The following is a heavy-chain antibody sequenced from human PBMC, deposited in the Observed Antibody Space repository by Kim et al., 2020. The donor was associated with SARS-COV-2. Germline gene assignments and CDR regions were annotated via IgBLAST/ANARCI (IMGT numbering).Heavy chain of an antibody. V-gene: IGHV1-69*13. D-gene: IGHD1-1*01. CDR2: IIPIFGTA. CDR3: ARDTSPYNWNDDGDY. Sequence: SVKVSCKASGGTFSSYAISWVRQVPGQGLEWMGGIIPIFGTANYAQKFQGRVTITADESTSTAYMELSSLRSEDTAVYYCARDTSPYNWNDDGDYWGQGTLVTVSS. CDR1: GGTFSSYA. J-gene: IGHJ4*02.